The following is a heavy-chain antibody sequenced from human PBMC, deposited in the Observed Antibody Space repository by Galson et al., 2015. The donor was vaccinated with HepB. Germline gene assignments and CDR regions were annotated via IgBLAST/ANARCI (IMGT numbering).Heavy chain of an antibody. CDR2: IRYDGSNK. V-gene: IGHV3-30*02. CDR1: GFTFSSYG. CDR3: AKRGPIVVVVAASTGGGGGPFDY. J-gene: IGHJ4*02. Sequence: SLRLSCAASGFTFSSYGMHWVRQAPGKGLEWVAFIRYDGSNKYYADSVKGRFTISRDNSKNTLYLQMNSLRAEDTAVYYCAKRGPIVVVVAASTGGGGGPFDYWGQGTLVTVSS. D-gene: IGHD2-15*01.